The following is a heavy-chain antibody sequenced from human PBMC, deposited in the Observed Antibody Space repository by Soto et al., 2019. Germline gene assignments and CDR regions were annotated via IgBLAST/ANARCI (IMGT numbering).Heavy chain of an antibody. J-gene: IGHJ5*02. Sequence: QMRLQESGSGLVKPSQTLSLTCAVSGGSISSGGYAWNWIRQPPGKGLEWIGYIYHSGYTSYNPSLNNRVTISVDKSKNQFSLTLSFVTAADTAVYYCARDSLTGNYFDPWGQGTLVTVSS. CDR2: IYHSGYT. CDR3: ARDSLTGNYFDP. D-gene: IGHD1-7*01. CDR1: GGSISSGGYA. V-gene: IGHV4-30-2*01.